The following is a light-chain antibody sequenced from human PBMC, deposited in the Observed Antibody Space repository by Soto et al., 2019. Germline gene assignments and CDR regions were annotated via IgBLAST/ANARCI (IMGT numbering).Light chain of an antibody. J-gene: IGLJ3*02. CDR2: RNN. CDR3: AAWDDRLSGPV. Sequence: QNVVTQPPSASGTPGQRVTISCSGSSSNIGDNHVYWYQQLPGAAPKLLVYRNNQRPSGVPDRFSGSKSGTSASLAISGLRSEDEADYYCAAWDDRLSGPVFGGGTKLTVL. V-gene: IGLV1-47*01. CDR1: SSNIGDNH.